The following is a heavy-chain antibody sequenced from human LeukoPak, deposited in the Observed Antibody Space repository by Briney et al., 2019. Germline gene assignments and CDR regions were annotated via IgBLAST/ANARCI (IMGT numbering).Heavy chain of an antibody. CDR1: GFTFSTYW. CDR2: IKSDGST. CDR3: ASAPSEIGGYYPEYFRH. V-gene: IGHV3-74*01. Sequence: PGGALRLSCAASGFTFSTYWMHWVRQAPGRGLVCVSRIKSDGSTNYADSVKGRLTISRDNAKNTVSLQMNSLRAEDTGVYYCASAPSEIGGYYPEYFRHWGQGTLVPVSS. J-gene: IGHJ1*01. D-gene: IGHD3-22*01.